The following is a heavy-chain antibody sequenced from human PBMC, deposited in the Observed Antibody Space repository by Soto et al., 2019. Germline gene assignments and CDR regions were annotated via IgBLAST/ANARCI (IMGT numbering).Heavy chain of an antibody. J-gene: IGHJ6*03. V-gene: IGHV1-3*01. CDR2: INAGNGNT. Sequence: ASVKVSCKASGYTFTSYAMHWVRQAPGQRLEWMGWINAGNGNTKYSQKFQGRVTITRDTSASTAYMELSSLRSEDTAVYYCARGDYYYYYMDVWGKGTTVTVSS. CDR3: ARGDYYYYYMDV. CDR1: GYTFTSYA.